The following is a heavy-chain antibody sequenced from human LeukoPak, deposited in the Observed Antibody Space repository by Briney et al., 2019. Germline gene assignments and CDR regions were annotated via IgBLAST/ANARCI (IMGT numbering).Heavy chain of an antibody. CDR3: ANVYGDYSY. CDR2: ISYDGSNK. CDR1: GFSFSTYS. V-gene: IGHV3-30*18. D-gene: IGHD4-17*01. J-gene: IGHJ4*02. Sequence: PGGSLRLSCAASGFSFSTYSFSWVRQAPGKGLEWVAVISYDGSNKYYADSVKGRFTISRDNSKNTLYLQMNSLRAEDTAVYYCANVYGDYSYWGQGTLVTVSS.